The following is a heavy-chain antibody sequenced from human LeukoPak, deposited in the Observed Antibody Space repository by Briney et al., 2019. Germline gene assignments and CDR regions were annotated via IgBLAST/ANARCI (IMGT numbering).Heavy chain of an antibody. CDR1: GDSLSGYH. V-gene: IGHV4-4*07. CDR2: IYVSGNT. J-gene: IGHJ3*02. CDR3: ARCDLRRDGFDYPFDI. D-gene: IGHD5-24*01. Sequence: SETLSLTCSVSGDSLSGYHWSWIRQSAGKGLEWIGRIYVSGNTNYNPSLKSRVTMAVDTSKNQFSLSLNSVTAADTAVYYCARCDLRRDGFDYPFDIWGQGTMVTVSS.